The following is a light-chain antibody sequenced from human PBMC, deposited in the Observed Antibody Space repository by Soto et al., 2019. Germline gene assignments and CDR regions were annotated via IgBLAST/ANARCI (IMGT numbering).Light chain of an antibody. Sequence: QSVLTQSPSASASLGASVKLTCTLSSGHSNYAVAWHQQQPDKGPRYLMKLNSDGSHSKGDGIPDRFSGSSSGTERHLTISSLQSEDVADYYCQTWGTAIHDVVFGGGTKLTVL. J-gene: IGLJ2*01. CDR1: SGHSNYA. CDR2: LNSDGSH. CDR3: QTWGTAIHDVV. V-gene: IGLV4-69*01.